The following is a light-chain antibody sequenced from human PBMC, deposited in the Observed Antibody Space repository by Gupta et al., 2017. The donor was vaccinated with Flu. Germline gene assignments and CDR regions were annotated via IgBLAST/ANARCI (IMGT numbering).Light chain of an antibody. CDR3: QSYDSSLSGWV. CDR2: GNI. CDR1: SNSGAGYE. Sequence: SNSGAGYEVHWYQQLPGTAPKLLIYGNINRPSGVPDRFSGSKSGTSASLAITGLQAEDEADYYCQSYDSSLSGWVFGGGTKLTVL. J-gene: IGLJ3*02. V-gene: IGLV1-40*01.